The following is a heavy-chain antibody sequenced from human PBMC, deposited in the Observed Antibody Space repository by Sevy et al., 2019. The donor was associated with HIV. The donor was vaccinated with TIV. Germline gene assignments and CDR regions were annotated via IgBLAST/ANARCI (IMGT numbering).Heavy chain of an antibody. Sequence: GSLRISFSASRFNLSRYWMSWVRQGPGKGAGVGAKKNQDGSGQFLVDPLKGRFTISRDNSKNSLYLQMGSLRAEDSSVYFCARVSSIYYDRGYFYAMDVWGQGTTVTVSS. D-gene: IGHD3-22*01. CDR1: RFNLSRYW. J-gene: IGHJ6*02. CDR3: ARVSSIYYDRGYFYAMDV. V-gene: IGHV3-7*01. CDR2: KNQDGSGQ.